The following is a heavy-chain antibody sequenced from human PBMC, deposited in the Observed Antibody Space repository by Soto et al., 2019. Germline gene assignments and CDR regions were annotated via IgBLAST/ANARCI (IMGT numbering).Heavy chain of an antibody. J-gene: IGHJ4*02. CDR3: ASGIAVAGIFDY. CDR1: GFTFSSYG. CDR2: IWYDGSNK. V-gene: IGHV3-33*01. D-gene: IGHD6-19*01. Sequence: GGSLRLSCAASGFTFSSYGMHWVRQAPGKGLEWVAVIWYDGSNKYYADSVKGRFTISRDNSKNTLYLQMNSLRAEDTAVYYCASGIAVAGIFDYWGQGTLVTVSS.